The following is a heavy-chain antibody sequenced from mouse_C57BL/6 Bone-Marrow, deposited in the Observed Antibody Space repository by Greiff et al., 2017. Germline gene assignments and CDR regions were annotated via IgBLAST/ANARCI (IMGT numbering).Heavy chain of an antibody. V-gene: IGHV1-81*01. CDR3: ARNERFAY. CDR2: IYPRSGNT. J-gene: IGHJ3*01. CDR1: GYTFTSYG. Sequence: VQRVESGAELARPGASVKLSCKASGYTFTSYGISWVKQRTGQGLEWIGEIYPRSGNTYYNEKFKGKATLTADKSSSTAYMELRSLTSEDSAVYFCARNERFAYWGQGTLVTVSA.